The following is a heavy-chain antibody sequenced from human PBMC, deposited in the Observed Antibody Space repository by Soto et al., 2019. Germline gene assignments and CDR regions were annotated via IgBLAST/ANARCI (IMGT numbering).Heavy chain of an antibody. CDR1: GFTFSSYA. Sequence: GGSLRLSCAASGFTFSSYAMSWVRQAPGKGLEWVSAIGYGGSNKYYADSVKGRFTISRDNSKNTLYLQMNSLRAEDTAVYYCARSAFGAGDIVVVVAAAGSFDIWGQGTMVTVSS. CDR2: IGYGGSNK. CDR3: ARSAFGAGDIVVVVAAAGSFDI. D-gene: IGHD2-15*01. J-gene: IGHJ3*02. V-gene: IGHV3-33*08.